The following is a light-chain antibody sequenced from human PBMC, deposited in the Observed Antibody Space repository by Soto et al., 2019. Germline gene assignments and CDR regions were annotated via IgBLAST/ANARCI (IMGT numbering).Light chain of an antibody. CDR2: GAS. CDR1: QSVITTS. CDR3: QHFGRTPPWT. V-gene: IGKV3-20*01. J-gene: IGKJ1*01. Sequence: EIVLTQSPGTLSFSPGEGATLSCRASQSVITTSLAWYQQRPGQAPRLLIYGASNRATGIPDRFSGSGSGADFTLTLSRLEPEDCEVYDFQHFGRTPPWTFGQGTNVEL.